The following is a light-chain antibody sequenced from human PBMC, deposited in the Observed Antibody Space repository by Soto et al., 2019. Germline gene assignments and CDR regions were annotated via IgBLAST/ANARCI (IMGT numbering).Light chain of an antibody. V-gene: IGKV3-20*01. CDR1: QSVNSK. Sequence: EIVMTQSPATLSVSPGERATLSCRASQSVNSKLAWYQQKPGQAPRLLIYGASSRATGIPDRFSGSGSGTDFTLTISRLEPEDFAVYYCQQYGSSQWTFGQGTKVDIK. CDR2: GAS. CDR3: QQYGSSQWT. J-gene: IGKJ1*01.